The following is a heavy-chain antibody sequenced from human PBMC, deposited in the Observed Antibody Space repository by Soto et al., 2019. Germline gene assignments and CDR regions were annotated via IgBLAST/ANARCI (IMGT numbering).Heavy chain of an antibody. D-gene: IGHD3-3*01. CDR1: GLTFTSSG. CDR2: IVVGGGNT. V-gene: IGHV1-58*01. CDR3: AADGIGGRYDFWIGHDDY. J-gene: IGHJ4*02. Sequence: SGKVSCKASGLTFTSSGVEWGRQARGQRVEWIGWIVVGGGNTNFAQKFQERVTITRDMSTSTAYMELSSLRSEDTAVYDCAADGIGGRYDFWIGHDDYCGQGMLVTVSS.